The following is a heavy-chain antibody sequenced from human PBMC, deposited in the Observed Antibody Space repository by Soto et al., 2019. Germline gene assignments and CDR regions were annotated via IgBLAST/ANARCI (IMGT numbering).Heavy chain of an antibody. J-gene: IGHJ4*02. Sequence: GGSLRLSCAASGFTFSSYWMHWVRQAPGKGLVWVSYISSSGSTIYYADSVKGRFTISRDNAKNSLYLQMNSLRAEDTAVYYCARVGYSSSYCPDYWGQGTLVTVSS. D-gene: IGHD6-6*01. V-gene: IGHV3-48*04. CDR2: ISSSGSTI. CDR1: GFTFSSYW. CDR3: ARVGYSSSYCPDY.